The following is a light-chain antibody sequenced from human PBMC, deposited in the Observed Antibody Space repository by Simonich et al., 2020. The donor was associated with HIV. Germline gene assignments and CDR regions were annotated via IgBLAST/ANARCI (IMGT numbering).Light chain of an antibody. CDR2: VAS. Sequence: DIQMTQSPSSLSASVGDRVTITCRGSQSISRYLNWYQQKRGKAPKLLIYVASSLPSGVPSRFSGSGSGTDFTLTISSLQPEDFATYYCQQSFSSPWTFGQGTKVAIK. CDR1: QSISRY. J-gene: IGKJ1*01. CDR3: QQSFSSPWT. V-gene: IGKV1-39*01.